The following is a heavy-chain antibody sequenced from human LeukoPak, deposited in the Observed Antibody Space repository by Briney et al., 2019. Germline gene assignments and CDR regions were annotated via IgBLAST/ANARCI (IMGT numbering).Heavy chain of an antibody. CDR1: GFTFSSYA. V-gene: IGHV3-30-3*01. Sequence: GSLRLSCAASGFTFSSYAMHWVRQAPGKGLEWVAVISYDGSNKCYADSVKGRFTISRDNSKNTLYLQMNSLRAEDTAVYYCARDGSTSRYYYGMDVWGQGTTVTVSS. CDR3: ARDGSTSRYYYGMDV. J-gene: IGHJ6*02. CDR2: ISYDGSNK. D-gene: IGHD2-2*01.